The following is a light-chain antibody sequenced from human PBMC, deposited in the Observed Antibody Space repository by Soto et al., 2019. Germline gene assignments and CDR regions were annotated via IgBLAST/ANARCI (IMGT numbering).Light chain of an antibody. V-gene: IGKV3-20*01. CDR3: QQYGSSPPYT. CDR1: QFISSSS. Sequence: EIVLPQSPGTLSLSPGERATLSCRASQFISSSSLAWYQQKPGQAPRLLIYGASNRVPGIPDRFSGSRSGTDFALTISTQEPEDFAVYYCQQYGSSPPYTFGQGTKLEIK. J-gene: IGKJ2*01. CDR2: GAS.